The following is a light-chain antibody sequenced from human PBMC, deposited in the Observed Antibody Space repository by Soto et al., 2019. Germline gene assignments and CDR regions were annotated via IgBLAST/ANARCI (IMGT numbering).Light chain of an antibody. Sequence: DIEMTQSPSSLSASVGDRVIITCRASQTISSHLNWYQQKPGKAPKLVIYAVSGLQRGVASRFSGSGSESEFTLTISSLQPEDIATYYCQQTYRGRTFGRGTKVEVK. J-gene: IGKJ1*01. CDR1: QTISSH. CDR3: QQTYRGRT. V-gene: IGKV1-39*01. CDR2: AVS.